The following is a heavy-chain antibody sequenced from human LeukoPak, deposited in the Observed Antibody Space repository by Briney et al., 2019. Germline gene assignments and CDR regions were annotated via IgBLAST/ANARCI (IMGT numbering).Heavy chain of an antibody. Sequence: KTSQTLSLTCTVSRGAISSGSDYCSWIPQPAGKGLEWIGRIYTSGSTNYNPSPKSRVTISVYTSKNPCSLKLSSVTAADTAVYYCARGHYDFWSGYYMETYHNWFDPWGQGTLVTVSS. CDR2: IYTSGST. CDR3: ARGHYDFWSGYYMETYHNWFDP. D-gene: IGHD3-3*01. V-gene: IGHV4-61*02. CDR1: RGAISSGSDY. J-gene: IGHJ5*02.